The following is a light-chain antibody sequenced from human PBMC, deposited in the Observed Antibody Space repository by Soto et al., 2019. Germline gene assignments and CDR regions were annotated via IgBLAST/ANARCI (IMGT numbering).Light chain of an antibody. CDR2: DAS. Sequence: DIQMTQSPSSLSASVGDRVTITCQTSQDISNYLNKYQQKPGKAPKLLIYDASDLETGVPSRFTGSGAGTEFTCTISAPHSEDIATDYGHQYDNLKISYGHVSRLDIK. V-gene: IGKV1-33*01. CDR3: HQYDNLKIS. J-gene: IGKJ5*01. CDR1: QDISNY.